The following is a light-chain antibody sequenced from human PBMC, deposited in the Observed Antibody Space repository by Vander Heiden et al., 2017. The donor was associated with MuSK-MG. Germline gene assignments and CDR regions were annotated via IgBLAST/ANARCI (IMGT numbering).Light chain of an antibody. CDR3: QVWDSGSDHWV. CDR2: FNS. CDR1: NLGSKS. J-gene: IGLJ3*02. Sequence: SYVLTQPPSVSVAPGTTARVTCGGNNLGSKSVHWYQQKSGQAPVLLIHFNSGRPSGIPGRFTGSNSGSTATLTISRVEAGDEADYYCQVWDSGSDHWVFGGGTKLTVL. V-gene: IGLV3-21*04.